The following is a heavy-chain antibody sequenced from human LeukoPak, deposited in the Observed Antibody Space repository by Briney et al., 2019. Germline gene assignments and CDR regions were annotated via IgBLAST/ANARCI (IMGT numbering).Heavy chain of an antibody. D-gene: IGHD1-1*01. Sequence: GASVKVSRKASGYTFNSHPMHWVRQAPGQRLEWMGWINADNGNTRYSQKLQGRVTITRDTSANTAYMELSGLRCDDTAVYYCAREAGTNWIFGEYFPFWGQGTLVTVSA. CDR1: GYTFNSHP. J-gene: IGHJ1*01. V-gene: IGHV1-3*01. CDR2: INADNGNT. CDR3: AREAGTNWIFGEYFPF.